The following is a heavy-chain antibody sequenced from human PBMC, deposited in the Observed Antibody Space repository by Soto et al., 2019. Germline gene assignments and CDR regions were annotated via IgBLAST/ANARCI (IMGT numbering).Heavy chain of an antibody. CDR3: STGRSTYGLDS. V-gene: IGHV3-15*01. CDR2: IKSITDGGTT. D-gene: IGHD5-18*01. Sequence: PGGSLRLSCVASAFSFTNAWMSWVRQAPGKGLEWVGRIKSITDGGTTDYAAPVKGRFTISRDDSNNTLYLQMSSLKTEDTAVYYCSTGRSTYGLDSWGQGTLVTVSS. J-gene: IGHJ4*02. CDR1: AFSFTNAW.